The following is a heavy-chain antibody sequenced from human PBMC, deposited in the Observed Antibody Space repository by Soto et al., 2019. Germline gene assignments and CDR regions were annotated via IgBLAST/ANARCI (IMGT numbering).Heavy chain of an antibody. Sequence: EVQLVESGGGLVKPGGSLRLSCAASGFTFSSYSMNWVRQAPGKGLEWVSSISSSSSYIYYADSVKGRFTISRDNAKNSLYLQMNSLRAEDTAVYYCARERRGQGLVDYWGQGTLVTVSS. CDR1: GFTFSSYS. V-gene: IGHV3-21*01. D-gene: IGHD3-10*01. J-gene: IGHJ4*02. CDR2: ISSSSSYI. CDR3: ARERRGQGLVDY.